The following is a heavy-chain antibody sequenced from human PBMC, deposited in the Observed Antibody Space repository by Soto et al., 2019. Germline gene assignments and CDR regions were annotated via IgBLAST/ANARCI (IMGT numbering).Heavy chain of an antibody. CDR3: ARLRHYRDYNWFDP. Sequence: QLQLQESGPGLVKPSETLSLTCTVSGGSIRSSNYYWGWIRQPPGRGLEWIGSIYYSGSTSYNPSLKSRVAISVDTSKNHFSLNLSSVTAADTAVYYCARLRHYRDYNWFDPWGQGTLVTVSS. V-gene: IGHV4-39*02. D-gene: IGHD4-17*01. J-gene: IGHJ5*02. CDR2: IYYSGST. CDR1: GGSIRSSNYY.